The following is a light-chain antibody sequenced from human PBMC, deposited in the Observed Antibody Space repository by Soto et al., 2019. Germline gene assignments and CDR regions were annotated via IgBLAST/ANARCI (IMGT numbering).Light chain of an antibody. CDR3: QQRSNWGIT. J-gene: IGKJ3*01. CDR2: DAS. Sequence: EIVLPQSPCTLSLSPGERSTLSCRASQSVSTDLAWYQQKPGQAPRLLIYDASKRATDIPDRFSGSGSGTDFTPTISSLEPEDFAVYYCQQRSNWGITFGPGTKVDIK. CDR1: QSVSTD. V-gene: IGKV3-11*01.